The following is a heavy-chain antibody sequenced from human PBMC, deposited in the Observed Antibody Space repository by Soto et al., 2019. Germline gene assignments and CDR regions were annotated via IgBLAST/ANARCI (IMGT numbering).Heavy chain of an antibody. CDR1: GGTFSSYT. J-gene: IGHJ4*02. Sequence: QVQLVQSGAEVKKPGSSVKVSCKASGGTFSSYTISWVRQAPGQGLEWMGRIIPILGIANYAQKFQGRVTITADKSTSTAYMELSSLRSEDTAVYSCAAPPRESCYGNFDYWGQGTLVTVSS. CDR2: IIPILGIA. V-gene: IGHV1-69*02. CDR3: AAPPRESCYGNFDY. D-gene: IGHD5-12*01.